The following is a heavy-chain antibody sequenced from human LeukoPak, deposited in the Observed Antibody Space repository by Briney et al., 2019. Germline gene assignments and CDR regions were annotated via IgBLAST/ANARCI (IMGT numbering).Heavy chain of an antibody. D-gene: IGHD1-26*01. J-gene: IGHJ4*02. CDR2: IIPIFGTA. Sequence: ASVKVSCKASGGTFISYAISWVRQAPGQGLEWMGGIIPIFGTANYAQKFQGRVTITADESTSTAYMELSSLRSEDTAVYYCARGIGELPFDYWGQGTLVTVSS. CDR3: ARGIGELPFDY. V-gene: IGHV1-69*13. CDR1: GGTFISYA.